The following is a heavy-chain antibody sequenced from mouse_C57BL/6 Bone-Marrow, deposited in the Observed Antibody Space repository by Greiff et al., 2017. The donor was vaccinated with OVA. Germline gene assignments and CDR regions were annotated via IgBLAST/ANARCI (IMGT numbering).Heavy chain of an antibody. CDR2: IWTGGGT. D-gene: IGHD2-4*01. J-gene: IGHJ4*01. CDR1: GFSLTSYA. CDR3: ARNRYYDYFYAMDY. V-gene: IGHV2-9-1*01. Sequence: VKVVESGPGLVAPSQSLSITCTVSGFSLTSYAISWVRQPPGKGLEWLGVIWTGGGTNYNSALKSRLSISKDNSKSQVFLKMNSLQTDDTARYYCARNRYYDYFYAMDYWGQGTSVTVSS.